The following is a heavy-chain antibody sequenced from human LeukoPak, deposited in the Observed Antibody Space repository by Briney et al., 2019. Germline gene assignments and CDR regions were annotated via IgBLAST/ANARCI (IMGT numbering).Heavy chain of an antibody. V-gene: IGHV5-51*01. CDR3: TRGCSGGSCTRDAMDV. CDR1: GYSFSSDW. CDR2: IFPIDSET. Sequence: GESLKISCKASGYSFSSDWIAWVRQMPGKGLEWMGIIFPIDSETTYSPSFQGQVTISADKSISTAYLQWSSLKASDTAMYYCTRGCSGGSCTRDAMDVWGQGTMVTVSS. D-gene: IGHD2-15*01. J-gene: IGHJ6*02.